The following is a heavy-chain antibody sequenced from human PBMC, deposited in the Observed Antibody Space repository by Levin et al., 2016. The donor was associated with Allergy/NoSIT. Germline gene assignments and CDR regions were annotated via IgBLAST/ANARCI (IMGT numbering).Heavy chain of an antibody. CDR3: ARDPIAGPRAFDI. CDR1: GGTFSSYA. V-gene: IGHV1-46*01. D-gene: IGHD2-15*01. Sequence: ASVKVSCKASGGTFSSYAISWVRQAPGQGLEWIGIINPRGVTTIYAQNFQGRVTMTSDTSTSTVYMELSSLRSEDTAVYYCARDPIAGPRAFDIWGQGTMVTVSS. J-gene: IGHJ3*02. CDR2: INPRGVTT.